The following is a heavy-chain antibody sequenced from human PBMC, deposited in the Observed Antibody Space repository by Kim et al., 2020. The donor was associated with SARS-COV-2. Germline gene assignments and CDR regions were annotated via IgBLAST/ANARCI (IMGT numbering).Heavy chain of an antibody. J-gene: IGHJ4*02. CDR1: GYTFTSYA. V-gene: IGHV1-3*01. D-gene: IGHD2-15*01. CDR3: ARDSGYCSGGSCPTLDY. CDR2: INAGNGNT. Sequence: ASVKVSCKASGYTFTSYAMHWVRQAPGQRLEWMGWINAGNGNTKYSQKFQGRVTITRDTSASTAYMELSSLRSEDTAVYYCARDSGYCSGGSCPTLDYWGQGTLVTVSS.